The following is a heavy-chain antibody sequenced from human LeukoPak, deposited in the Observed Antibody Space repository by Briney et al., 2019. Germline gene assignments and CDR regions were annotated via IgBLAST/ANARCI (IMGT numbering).Heavy chain of an antibody. CDR1: GGSISSSSYY. CDR2: IYYSGST. V-gene: IGHV4-39*01. Sequence: SETLSLTCTVSGGSISSSSYYWGWIRQPPGKGLEWIGSIYYSGSTYYHPSLKSRVTISVDTSKNQFSLKLSSVTAADTAVYYCARTHLGTPDYGDYWGQGTLVTVSS. J-gene: IGHJ4*02. CDR3: ARTHLGTPDYGDY. D-gene: IGHD3-10*01.